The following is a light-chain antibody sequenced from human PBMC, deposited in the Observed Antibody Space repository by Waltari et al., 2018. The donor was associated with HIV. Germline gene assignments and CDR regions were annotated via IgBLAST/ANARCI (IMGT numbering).Light chain of an antibody. CDR3: QQFNSYWT. Sequence: DIRLTQSPSTLSASVGERVTITCRASESVSNWLAWYQQKPGEAPKLLIYKVSNLENGVPSRFSGSGSGTEFTLTINSLQPADSATYYCQQFNSYWTFGQGTKVEIK. V-gene: IGKV1-5*03. CDR2: KVS. J-gene: IGKJ1*01. CDR1: ESVSNW.